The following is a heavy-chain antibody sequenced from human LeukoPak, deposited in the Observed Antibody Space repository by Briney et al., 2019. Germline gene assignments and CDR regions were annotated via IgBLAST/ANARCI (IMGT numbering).Heavy chain of an antibody. CDR2: INHSGST. Sequence: SETLSLTCAVYGGFFSGYYWSWIRQPPGKGLEWIGEINHSGSTNYNPSLKSRVTISVDTSKNQFSLKLSSVTAADTAVYYCARGQGGCSYGSQSGAFDIWGQGTMVTVSS. CDR3: ARGQGGCSYGSQSGAFDI. CDR1: GGFFSGYY. D-gene: IGHD5-18*01. J-gene: IGHJ3*02. V-gene: IGHV4-34*01.